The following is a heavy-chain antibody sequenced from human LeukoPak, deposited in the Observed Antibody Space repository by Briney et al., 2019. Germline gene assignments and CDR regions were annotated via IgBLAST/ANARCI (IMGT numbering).Heavy chain of an antibody. CDR1: GGSISSGVHY. Sequence: PSETLSLTCTVSGGSISSGVHYWSWIRQHPGKGLEWIGYIYYSGSTYYNPSLKSRVTISVDTSKNQFSLKLSSVTAADTAVYYCARLSGEFRIGYWGQGTLVTVSS. J-gene: IGHJ4*02. D-gene: IGHD3-10*01. V-gene: IGHV4-31*03. CDR3: ARLSGEFRIGY. CDR2: IYYSGST.